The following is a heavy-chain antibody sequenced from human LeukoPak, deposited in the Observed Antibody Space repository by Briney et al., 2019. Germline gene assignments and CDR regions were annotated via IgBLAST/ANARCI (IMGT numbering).Heavy chain of an antibody. D-gene: IGHD4-17*01. CDR3: ARQGGYGDSTHLDY. CDR2: IYYTGST. J-gene: IGHJ4*02. V-gene: IGHV4-59*11. CDR1: GGSISSHY. Sequence: SETLSLTCTVSGGSISSHYWSWVRQPPGKGLEWIGYIYYTGSTKYNPSLKSQVPISVDTSKNQFSLKLSSVTTGDTALYYCARQGGYGDSTHLDYWGRGTLVTVSS.